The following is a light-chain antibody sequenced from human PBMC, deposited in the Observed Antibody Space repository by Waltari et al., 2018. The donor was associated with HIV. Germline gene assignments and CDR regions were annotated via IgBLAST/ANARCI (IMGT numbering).Light chain of an antibody. Sequence: DIVMTQSPDSLAVSLGERATINCKSNQSVLYSSNNKNYLAWYQQKPGQPPNLLIYWASTRESGVPDRFSGSGSGTDFTLTISSLQAEDVAVYYCQQYYSTPNTFGQGTKLEIK. CDR2: WAS. CDR1: QSVLYSSNNKNY. V-gene: IGKV4-1*01. CDR3: QQYYSTPNT. J-gene: IGKJ2*01.